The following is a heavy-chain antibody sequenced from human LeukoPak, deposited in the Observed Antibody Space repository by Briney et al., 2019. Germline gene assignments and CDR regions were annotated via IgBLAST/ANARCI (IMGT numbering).Heavy chain of an antibody. J-gene: IGHJ4*02. CDR1: GGSISSYY. CDR2: IYTSGST. Sequence: SETLSLTCTVSGGSISSYYWSWIRQPAGKGLEWIGRIYTSGSTNYNPSLKSRVTMSVDTSKNQFSLKLSSVTAADTAVYYCARSYYDFWSGYLPNDYWGQGTLVTVSS. CDR3: ARSYYDFWSGYLPNDY. V-gene: IGHV4-4*07. D-gene: IGHD3-3*01.